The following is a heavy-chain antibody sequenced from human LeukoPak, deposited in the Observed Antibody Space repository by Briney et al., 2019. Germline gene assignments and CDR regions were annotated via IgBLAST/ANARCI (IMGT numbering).Heavy chain of an antibody. CDR1: GFTFSSYA. CDR2: ISGSGGST. J-gene: IGHJ6*02. D-gene: IGHD1-26*01. CDR3: AKDKGWGYSSYDYYGMDV. V-gene: IGHV3-23*01. Sequence: PGGSLGLSCAASGFTFSSYAMSWVRQAPGKGLEWVSGISGSGGSTYYADSVKGRFTISRDISKNTLYVQMNSLRAEDAAVYYCAKDKGWGYSSYDYYGMDVWGQGTTVTVSS.